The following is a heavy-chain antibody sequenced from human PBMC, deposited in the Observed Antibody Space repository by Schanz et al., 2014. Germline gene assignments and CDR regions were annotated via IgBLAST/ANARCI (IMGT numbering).Heavy chain of an antibody. J-gene: IGHJ3*01. D-gene: IGHD1-1*01. CDR1: GFTVSSNY. CDR2: LYTGGST. Sequence: VQLVESGGSVVQPGRSLRLSCAVSGFTVSSNYMSWVRQAPGKGLECVSVLYTGGSTFYAESVRGRFFISRDSSKNTLFLHMNSLRAEDTAVYYCVRDAGRDGYNLAFDVWGQGTLVTVSS. V-gene: IGHV3-53*01. CDR3: VRDAGRDGYNLAFDV.